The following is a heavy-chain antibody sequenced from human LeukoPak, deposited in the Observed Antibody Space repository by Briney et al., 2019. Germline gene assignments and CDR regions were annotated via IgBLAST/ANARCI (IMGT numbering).Heavy chain of an antibody. V-gene: IGHV3-21*04. CDR1: GFTFSSYS. J-gene: IGHJ4*02. D-gene: IGHD6-19*01. CDR3: AKYRGSGWYFDY. CDR2: ISSSSSYI. Sequence: GGSLRLSCAASGFTFSSYSMSWVRQAPGKGLEWVSSISSSSSYIYYADSVKGRFTISRDNAKNSLYLQMNSLRAEDTAVYNCAKYRGSGWYFDYWGQGTLVTVSS.